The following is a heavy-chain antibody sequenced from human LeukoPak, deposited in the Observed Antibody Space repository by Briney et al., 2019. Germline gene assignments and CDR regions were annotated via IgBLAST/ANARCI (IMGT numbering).Heavy chain of an antibody. Sequence: KPSETLSLTCAVYGGSFSDYYWSWIRQPPGEGLEWIGEVSHSGSTTYNPSLKSRVTISVDTSKKQFSLTLSSVTAADTAVYYCARGLRPGWVVTSVRVWFDPWGQGILVTVSS. V-gene: IGHV4-34*01. D-gene: IGHD2-21*02. CDR1: GGSFSDYY. J-gene: IGHJ5*02. CDR2: VSHSGST. CDR3: ARGLRPGWVVTSVRVWFDP.